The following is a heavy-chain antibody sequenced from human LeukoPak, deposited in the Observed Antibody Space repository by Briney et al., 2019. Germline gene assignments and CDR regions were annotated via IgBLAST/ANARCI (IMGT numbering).Heavy chain of an antibody. Sequence: GGSLRLSCAASGFTFDDYAMHWVRQAPGKGLEWVSGMSWNSGSIGYADSVKGRFTISRDNAKNSLYLQMNSLGAEDMALYYCANDLSSGWQAAFRAFDIWGQGTMVTVSS. V-gene: IGHV3-9*03. CDR1: GFTFDDYA. CDR3: ANDLSSGWQAAFRAFDI. CDR2: MSWNSGSI. J-gene: IGHJ3*02. D-gene: IGHD6-19*01.